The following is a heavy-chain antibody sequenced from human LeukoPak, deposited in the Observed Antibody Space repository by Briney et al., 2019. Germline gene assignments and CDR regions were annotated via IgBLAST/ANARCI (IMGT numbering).Heavy chain of an antibody. CDR2: IRYDGSNE. D-gene: IGHD6-13*01. J-gene: IGHJ4*02. CDR3: AKDFSSSWHAGIDY. Sequence: GGSLRLSCAASGLTFSSYGMHWVRQAPGKGLEWVAFIRYDGSNEYYADSVKGRFTISRDNSENTLYLQMNSLRAEDTAVYYCAKDFSSSWHAGIDYWGQGTLVTVSS. CDR1: GLTFSSYG. V-gene: IGHV3-30*02.